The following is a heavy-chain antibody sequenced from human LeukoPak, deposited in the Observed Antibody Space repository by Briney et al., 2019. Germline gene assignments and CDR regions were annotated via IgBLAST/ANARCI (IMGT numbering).Heavy chain of an antibody. CDR1: GFTFSSYA. D-gene: IGHD7-27*01. CDR2: IGSSGGGI. J-gene: IGHJ4*02. V-gene: IGHV3-23*01. CDR3: AIDPNWGTHS. Sequence: GGSLRLSCAASGFTFSSYAMSWVRHPPGKRLEWVSIIGSSGGGIHYADSVKGRFTISRDNSKNALYLQMNSLRVEDTAVYYCAIDPNWGTHSWGQGALVTVSS.